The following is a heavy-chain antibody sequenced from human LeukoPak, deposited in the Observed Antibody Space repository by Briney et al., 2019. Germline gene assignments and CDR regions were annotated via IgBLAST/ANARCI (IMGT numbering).Heavy chain of an antibody. V-gene: IGHV4-38-2*01. CDR3: ARLDNSAWDFDY. Sequence: PSETLSLTCVVSGYSISSGYYWGWIRQPPGKGLEWIGSIYHSGTTFYNPSLKSRVTISIDTSKNHLSLRLGSVTAADTAVYYCARLDNSAWDFDYWGQGTLVTVSS. D-gene: IGHD6-19*01. J-gene: IGHJ4*02. CDR1: GYSISSGYY. CDR2: IYHSGTT.